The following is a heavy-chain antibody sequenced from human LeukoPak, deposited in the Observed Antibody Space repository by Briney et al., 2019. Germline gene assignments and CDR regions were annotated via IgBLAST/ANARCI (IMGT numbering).Heavy chain of an antibody. CDR1: GFTFSSYE. Sequence: GGSLRLSSAASGFTFSSYEMNWVRQAPGKGLEWVSYISSSGSTIYYADSVKGRFTISRDNAKNSLYLQMNSLRAEDTAVYYCASPSLGIAVAGLDYWGQGTLVTVSS. CDR2: ISSSGSTI. V-gene: IGHV3-48*03. D-gene: IGHD6-19*01. J-gene: IGHJ4*02. CDR3: ASPSLGIAVAGLDY.